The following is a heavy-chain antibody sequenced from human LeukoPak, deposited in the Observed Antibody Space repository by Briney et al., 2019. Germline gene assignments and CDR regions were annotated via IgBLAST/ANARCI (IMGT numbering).Heavy chain of an antibody. J-gene: IGHJ5*02. V-gene: IGHV4-31*03. CDR3: ARHNLYGGNSGSWFDP. CDR1: GGSISSGGYY. CDR2: IYYSGST. D-gene: IGHD4-23*01. Sequence: PSQTLSLTCTVSGGSISSGGYYWRWIRQHPGKGLEWIGYIYYSGSTHYNPSLKSRLTISVDTSKNQFSLKLSSVTAADTAVYYCARHNLYGGNSGSWFDPWGQGTLVTVSS.